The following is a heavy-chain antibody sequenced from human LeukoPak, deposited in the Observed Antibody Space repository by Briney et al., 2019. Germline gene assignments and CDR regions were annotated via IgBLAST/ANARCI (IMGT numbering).Heavy chain of an antibody. V-gene: IGHV3-23*01. CDR1: GFTFSSYA. J-gene: IGHJ4*02. Sequence: GGSLRLSCAASGFTFSSYAMSWVRQAPGKGLEWVSAISGSGGSTYYADSVKGRFTISRDNAKNSLYLQMNSLRAEDTAVYYCARSFYSNYARVDYWGQGTLVTVSS. CDR3: ARSFYSNYARVDY. CDR2: ISGSGGST. D-gene: IGHD4-11*01.